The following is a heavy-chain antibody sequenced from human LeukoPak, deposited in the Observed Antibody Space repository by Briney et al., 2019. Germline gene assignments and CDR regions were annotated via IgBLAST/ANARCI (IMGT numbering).Heavy chain of an antibody. V-gene: IGHV1-46*01. CDR2: INPSGGST. J-gene: IGHJ4*02. Sequence: ASVKVSCKASGYTFTSYYMDWVRQAPGQGLEWMGIINPSGGSTSYAQRFQGRVTMTRDTSTSTVYMELSSLRSEDTAVYYCARGYYYGSGSPYNFDYWGQGTLVTVSS. CDR1: GYTFTSYY. D-gene: IGHD3-10*01. CDR3: ARGYYYGSGSPYNFDY.